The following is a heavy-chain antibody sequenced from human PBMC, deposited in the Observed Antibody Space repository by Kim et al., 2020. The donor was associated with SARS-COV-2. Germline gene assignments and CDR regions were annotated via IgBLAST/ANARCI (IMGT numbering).Heavy chain of an antibody. CDR2: IKQDGSEK. CDR3: ARLSPLYTNYYDSSGFRDY. Sequence: GGSLRLSCVASGFTFSRNWMSWVRQAPGKGLEWVANIKQDGSEKYYVDSVKGRFTISRDNAKNSLYLQMNTLRAEDTAVYYCARLSPLYTNYYDSSGFRDYWGQGTLVTVSS. V-gene: IGHV3-7*03. CDR1: GFTFSRNW. J-gene: IGHJ4*02. D-gene: IGHD3-22*01.